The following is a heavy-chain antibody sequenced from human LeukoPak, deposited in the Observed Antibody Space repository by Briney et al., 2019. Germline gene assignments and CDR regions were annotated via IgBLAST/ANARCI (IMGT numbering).Heavy chain of an antibody. CDR2: ISWNSGSI. J-gene: IGHJ3*02. CDR1: GFTFDDYA. Sequence: PGGSLRLSCAASGFTFDDYAMHWVRQAPGKGLEWASGISWNSGSIGYADSVKGRFTTSRDNAKNSLYLQMNSLRAEDTALYYCAKDIRQQLGYDAFDIWGQGTMVTVSS. CDR3: AKDIRQQLGYDAFDI. V-gene: IGHV3-9*01. D-gene: IGHD6-13*01.